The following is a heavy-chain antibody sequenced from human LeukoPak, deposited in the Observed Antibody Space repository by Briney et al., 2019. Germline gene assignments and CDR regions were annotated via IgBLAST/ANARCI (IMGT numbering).Heavy chain of an antibody. CDR1: GGSISSYY. V-gene: IGHV4-59*01. J-gene: IGHJ4*02. CDR3: AAATWYYFDY. Sequence: SETLSLTCTVSGGSISSYYWSWVRQPPGKGLEWIGYIYYSGSTNYNPSLKSRVTISVDTSKNQFSLKLSSVTAADTAVYYCAAATWYYFDYWGQGTLVTVSS. CDR2: IYYSGST. D-gene: IGHD2-15*01.